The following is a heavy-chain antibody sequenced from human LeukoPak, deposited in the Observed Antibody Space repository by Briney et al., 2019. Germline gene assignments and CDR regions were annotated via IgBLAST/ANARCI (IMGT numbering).Heavy chain of an antibody. V-gene: IGHV4-34*01. CDR1: GGSFSGYY. J-gene: IGHJ4*02. CDR3: ARLAAAARDY. D-gene: IGHD6-13*01. Sequence: SETLSLTCAVYGGSFSGYYWSWTRQPPGKGLEWIGEINHSGSTNYNPSLKSRVTISVDTSKNQFSLKLSSVTAADTAVYYCARLAAAARDYWGQGTLVTASS. CDR2: INHSGST.